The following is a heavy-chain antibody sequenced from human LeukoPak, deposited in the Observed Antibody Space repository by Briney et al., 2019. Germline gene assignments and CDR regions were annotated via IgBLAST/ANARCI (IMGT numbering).Heavy chain of an antibody. CDR2: INPNSGGT. CDR3: ARGDASSWYYFEY. V-gene: IGHV1-2*02. D-gene: IGHD6-13*01. CDR1: GYTFTGYY. J-gene: IGHJ4*02. Sequence: ASVKVSCQASGYTFTGYYMHWVRQAPGQGLEWMGWINPNSGGTNYAQNFLGRVTMTRDTSISTAYMELSRLRSDDTAVYYCARGDASSWYYFEYWSQGTLVTVSS.